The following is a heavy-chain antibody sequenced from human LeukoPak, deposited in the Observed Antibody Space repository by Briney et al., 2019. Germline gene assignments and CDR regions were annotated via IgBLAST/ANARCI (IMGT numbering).Heavy chain of an antibody. CDR2: IYYSGST. CDR3: ASAAAGTNFDY. Sequence: SETLSLTCTVSGGYIRSYYWSWIRQPPGKGLEWIGYIYYSGSTNYNPSLKSRVTISVDTSKNQFSLKLSSVTAADTAVYYCASAAAGTNFDYWGQGTLVTVSS. D-gene: IGHD6-13*01. J-gene: IGHJ4*02. CDR1: GGYIRSYY. V-gene: IGHV4-59*01.